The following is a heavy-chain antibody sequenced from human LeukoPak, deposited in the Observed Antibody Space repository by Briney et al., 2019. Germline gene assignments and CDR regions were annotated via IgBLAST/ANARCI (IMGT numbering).Heavy chain of an antibody. D-gene: IGHD3-22*01. J-gene: IGHJ4*02. CDR2: ISASAGST. Sequence: GGSLRLSCATSGVTFSSYAMSWVRQAPGKGLESVSAISASAGSTYYADSVKGRFTISRDNSKNTLYLQMNSLRAEDTAVYYCARYPSGYYDSSGYGFDYWGQGTLVTVSS. V-gene: IGHV3-23*01. CDR1: GVTFSSYA. CDR3: ARYPSGYYDSSGYGFDY.